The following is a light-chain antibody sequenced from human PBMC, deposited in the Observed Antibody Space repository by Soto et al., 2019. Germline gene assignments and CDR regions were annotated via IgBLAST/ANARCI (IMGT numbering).Light chain of an antibody. J-gene: IGKJ4*01. CDR2: GGS. V-gene: IGKV1-39*01. CDR1: QSIGNY. CDR3: PQSYSTLT. Sequence: DIQMTQSPSSLSASVGDRVTITCRASQSIGNYLHWYQQKPGEGPKRLIYGGSTLHSGVQSRFSGSGSGTDSTLTISSLQREDVAATYYCPQSYSTLTFGGGTKVEIK.